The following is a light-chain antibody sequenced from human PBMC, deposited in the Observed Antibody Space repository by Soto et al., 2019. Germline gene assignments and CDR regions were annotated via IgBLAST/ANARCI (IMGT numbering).Light chain of an antibody. J-gene: IGLJ1*01. CDR3: SSYTSTRAYV. CDR2: EVS. V-gene: IGLV2-14*01. CDR1: SSDVGGYNY. Sequence: QSALTQPASVSGSPGQSITISCTGTSSDVGGYNYVSWYQQQSGKAPKLMIHEVSNRPSGVSNRFSGSKSGNTASLTISGLQAEDVADYYCSSYTSTRAYVFGIGTKLTVL.